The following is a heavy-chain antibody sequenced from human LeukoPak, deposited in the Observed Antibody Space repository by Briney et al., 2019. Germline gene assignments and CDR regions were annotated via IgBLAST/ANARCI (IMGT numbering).Heavy chain of an antibody. CDR2: ISYDGSNK. CDR3: AGGDNWFDP. D-gene: IGHD3-10*01. V-gene: IGHV3-30-3*01. J-gene: IGHJ5*02. CDR1: GFTFSSYA. Sequence: QTGGSLRLSCAASGFTFSSYAMHWVRQAPGKGLEWVAVISYDGSNKYYAGSVKGRFPISRDNSKNTLYLQMNSLRAEDTAVYYCAGGDNWFDPWGQGTLVTVSS.